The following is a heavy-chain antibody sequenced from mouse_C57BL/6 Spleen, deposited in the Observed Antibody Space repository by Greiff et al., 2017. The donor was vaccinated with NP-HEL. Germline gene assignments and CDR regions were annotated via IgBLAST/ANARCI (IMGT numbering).Heavy chain of an antibody. J-gene: IGHJ1*03. D-gene: IGHD2-3*01. CDR3: AREDGYPYFDV. CDR2: ISDGGSYT. V-gene: IGHV5-4*01. Sequence: EVQVVESGGGLVKPGGSLKLSCAASGFTFSSYAMSWVRQTPEKRLEWVATISDGGSYTYYPDNVKGRFTISRDNAKNNLYLQMSHLKSEDTAMYYCAREDGYPYFDVWGTGTTVTVSS. CDR1: GFTFSSYA.